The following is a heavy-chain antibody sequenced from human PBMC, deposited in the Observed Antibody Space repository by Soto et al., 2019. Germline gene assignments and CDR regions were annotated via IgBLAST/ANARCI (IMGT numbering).Heavy chain of an antibody. CDR1: GFTFSSSA. CDR2: IRVGGGDT. D-gene: IGHD6-19*01. J-gene: IGHJ5*01. CDR3: AYCSVGTLRSSGWCNGFDP. V-gene: IGHV3-23*01. Sequence: EVRLLDSGGGLAQPGGSLRLSCAASGFTFSSSAMNWVRQAPGKGLEWVSSIRVGGGDTFYADSVRGRFTVSSDISRNTLHLQMNRLRAEHTAIYYCAYCSVGTLRSSGWCNGFDPWGQGTLVTVSS.